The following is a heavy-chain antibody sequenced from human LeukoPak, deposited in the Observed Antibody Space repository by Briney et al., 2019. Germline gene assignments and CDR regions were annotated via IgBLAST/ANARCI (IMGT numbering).Heavy chain of an antibody. V-gene: IGHV1-18*01. Sequence: ASVKVSCKASGYTFTSYGISWVRQAPGQGLEWMGWISAYNGNTNYAQKLQGRVIMTTDTSTSTAYMELRSLRSDDTAVYYCARGLRMYYYDSSGYQPLDYWGQGTLVTVSS. D-gene: IGHD3-22*01. CDR2: ISAYNGNT. CDR1: GYTFTSYG. J-gene: IGHJ4*02. CDR3: ARGLRMYYYDSSGYQPLDY.